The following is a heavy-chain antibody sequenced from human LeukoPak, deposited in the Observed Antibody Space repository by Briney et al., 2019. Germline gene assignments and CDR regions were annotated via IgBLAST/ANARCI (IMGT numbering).Heavy chain of an antibody. Sequence: GGSLRLSCAASGFTFSSYAMHWVRQAPGKALEWVAVISYDGSNKYYADSVKGRFTISRDNSKNTLYLQMNSLRAEDTAVYYCAKDRHKIQLWSPIVFDYWGQGTLVTVSS. V-gene: IGHV3-30*04. CDR3: AKDRHKIQLWSPIVFDY. CDR1: GFTFSSYA. CDR2: ISYDGSNK. J-gene: IGHJ4*02. D-gene: IGHD5-18*01.